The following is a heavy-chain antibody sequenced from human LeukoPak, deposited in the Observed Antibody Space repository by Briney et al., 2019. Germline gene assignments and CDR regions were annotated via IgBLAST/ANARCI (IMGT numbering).Heavy chain of an antibody. CDR3: AKGAYGSGSSLHYFDY. J-gene: IGHJ4*02. CDR1: GFSVSSDY. D-gene: IGHD3-10*01. CDR2: IYSGSTT. V-gene: IGHV3-53*01. Sequence: GGSLRLSCAASGFSVSSDYMTWVRQAPGKGLEWVSVIYSGSTTYYADSVKGRFTISRDTSKNTLYLQMNSLRVEDTAVYYCAKGAYGSGSSLHYFDYWGQGTLVTVSS.